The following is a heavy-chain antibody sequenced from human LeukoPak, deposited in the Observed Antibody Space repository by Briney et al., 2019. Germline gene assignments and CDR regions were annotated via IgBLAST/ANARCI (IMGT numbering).Heavy chain of an antibody. CDR1: GFTFSSYA. V-gene: IGHV3-7*01. J-gene: IGHJ4*02. Sequence: PGGSLRLSCAASGFTFSSYAMNWVRQAPGKGLEWVANIKQDGTEKYYVDSVKGRFTISRDNAKNSLYLQMNSLRAEDTAVYYCARDRRGYGDYLSDYWGQGTLVTVSS. CDR2: IKQDGTEK. D-gene: IGHD4-17*01. CDR3: ARDRRGYGDYLSDY.